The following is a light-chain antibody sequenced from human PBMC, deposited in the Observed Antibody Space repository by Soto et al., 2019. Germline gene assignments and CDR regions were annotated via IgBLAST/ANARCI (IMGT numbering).Light chain of an antibody. J-gene: IGLJ2*01. V-gene: IGLV2-14*02. CDR1: SSDVGSYNL. CDR2: EGS. Sequence: QSVLTQPASVSGSPGQSITISCTGTSSDVGSYNLVSWYQQHPGKAPKLMIYEGSKRPSGVSNRFSGSKSGNTASLTISGLRSEDEADYYCSSYTSTATPVIFGGGTKVTVL. CDR3: SSYTSTATPVI.